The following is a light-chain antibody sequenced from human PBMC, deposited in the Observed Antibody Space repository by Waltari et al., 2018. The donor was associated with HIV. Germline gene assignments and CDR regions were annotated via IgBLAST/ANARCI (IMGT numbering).Light chain of an antibody. V-gene: IGLV2-14*01. J-gene: IGLJ1*01. Sequence: QSALTQPASVSGSPGQSITISCTGTSSDVGGYNYVSWYQQHPGKAPKLMIYDVSNRPSGVSNRFSGSTSGNTASLTISGLQAEDEADYYCSSYTSTYVFGTGTKVTVL. CDR1: SSDVGGYNY. CDR3: SSYTSTYV. CDR2: DVS.